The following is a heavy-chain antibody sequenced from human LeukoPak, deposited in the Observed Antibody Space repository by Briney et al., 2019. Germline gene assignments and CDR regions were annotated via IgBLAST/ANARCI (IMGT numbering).Heavy chain of an antibody. CDR2: IYYSGST. CDR3: ARLRDTARYYYYYYYMDV. CDR1: GGSISSSSHY. D-gene: IGHD5-18*01. J-gene: IGHJ6*03. Sequence: SETLSLTCTVSGGSISSSSHYWGWIRQPPGKGLEWIGSIYYSGSTYYNPSLKSRVTISVDTSKNQFSLKLSSVTAADTAVYYCARLRDTARYYYYYYYMDVWGKGTTVTVSS. V-gene: IGHV4-39*01.